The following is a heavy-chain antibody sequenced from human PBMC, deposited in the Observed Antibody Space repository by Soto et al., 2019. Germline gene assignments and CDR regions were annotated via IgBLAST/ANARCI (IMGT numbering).Heavy chain of an antibody. CDR1: GYSISSGYY. Sequence: SETLSLTCDVSGYSISSGYYWGWIRQPPGKGLEWIGSIYHSGSTYYNPSLKSRVTISVDTSKNQFSLKLSSVTAADPAVYYCARGNILTGYGYCFDPCGQGTLVTVSS. CDR2: IYHSGST. D-gene: IGHD3-9*01. J-gene: IGHJ5*02. V-gene: IGHV4-38-2*01. CDR3: ARGNILTGYGYCFDP.